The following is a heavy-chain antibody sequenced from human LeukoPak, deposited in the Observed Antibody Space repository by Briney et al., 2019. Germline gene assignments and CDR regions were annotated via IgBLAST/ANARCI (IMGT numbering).Heavy chain of an antibody. D-gene: IGHD6-13*01. CDR2: IKQDGSEK. V-gene: IGHV3-7*01. J-gene: IGHJ6*02. CDR1: GFTFSSYW. CDR3: ASRSSSWFDYYYYGMDV. Sequence: PGGSLRLSCAASGFTFSSYWMGWVRQAPGKGLEWVANIKQDGSEKYYVDSVKGRFTISRDNAKNSLYLQMNSLRAEDTAVYYCASRSSSWFDYYYYGMDVWGQGTTVTVSS.